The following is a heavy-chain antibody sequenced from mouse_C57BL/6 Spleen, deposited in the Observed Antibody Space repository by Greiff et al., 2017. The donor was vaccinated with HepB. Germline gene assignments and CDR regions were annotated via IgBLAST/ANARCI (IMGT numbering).Heavy chain of an antibody. D-gene: IGHD1-1*01. Sequence: QVQLQQSGAELARPGASVKLSCKASGYTFTSYGISWVKQRTGQGLEWIGEIYPRSGNTYYNEKFKGKATLIADKSSSTAYMELRSLTSEDSAVYFCARGYGSRPPYYFDYWGQGTTLTVSS. V-gene: IGHV1-81*01. CDR1: GYTFTSYG. J-gene: IGHJ2*01. CDR2: IYPRSGNT. CDR3: ARGYGSRPPYYFDY.